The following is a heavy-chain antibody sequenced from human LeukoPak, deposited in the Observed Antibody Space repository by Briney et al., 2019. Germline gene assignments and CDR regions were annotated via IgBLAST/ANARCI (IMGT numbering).Heavy chain of an antibody. D-gene: IGHD6-13*01. J-gene: IGHJ4*02. CDR2: ISYDGSNK. V-gene: IGHV3-30*18. CDR3: AKVSPYISSSSFDY. CDR1: GFTFSSYG. Sequence: GGSLRLSCAASGFTFSSYGMHWVRQAPGKGLEWVAVISYDGSNKYYADSVKGRFTISRDNSKNTLYLQMNSLRAEDTAVYYCAKVSPYISSSSFDYWGQGTLVTVSS.